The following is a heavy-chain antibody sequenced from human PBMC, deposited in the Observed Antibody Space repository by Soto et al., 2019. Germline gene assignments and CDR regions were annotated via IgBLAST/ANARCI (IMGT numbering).Heavy chain of an antibody. J-gene: IGHJ5*02. V-gene: IGHV3-23*01. Sequence: GGSLRLSCAASGFTFSSYAMSWVRQAPGKGLEWVSAISGSGGSTYYADSVKGRFTISRDNSKNTLYLQMNSLRAEDTAVYYCAKDSSCSGGSCYWGLIDWFDPWGQGTLVTVSS. CDR2: ISGSGGST. CDR3: AKDSSCSGGSCYWGLIDWFDP. D-gene: IGHD2-15*01. CDR1: GFTFSSYA.